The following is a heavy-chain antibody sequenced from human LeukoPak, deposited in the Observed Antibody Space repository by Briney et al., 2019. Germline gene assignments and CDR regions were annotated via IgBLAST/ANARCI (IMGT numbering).Heavy chain of an antibody. J-gene: IGHJ6*02. Sequence: GGSLRLSCAASGFTFSSYGMHWVRQAPGKGLEWVAVISYDGSNKYYADSVKGRFTISRDNSKNTLYLQMNSLRAEDTAVYYCANAHVTTVSLGYYGMDVWGQGTTVTVSS. CDR3: ANAHVTTVSLGYYGMDV. CDR1: GFTFSSYG. D-gene: IGHD4-17*01. V-gene: IGHV3-30*18. CDR2: ISYDGSNK.